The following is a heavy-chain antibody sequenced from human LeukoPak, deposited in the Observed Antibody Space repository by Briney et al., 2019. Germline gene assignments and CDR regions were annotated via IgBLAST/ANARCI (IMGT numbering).Heavy chain of an antibody. D-gene: IGHD2-2*01. CDR1: GYTFTSYY. J-gene: IGHJ4*02. CDR3: ARDYQPNDFDY. V-gene: IGHV1-46*01. Sequence: ASVKVSCKASGYTFTSYYIRWVRQAPGQGLEWMGIINPTGGSTSYAQKFQGRVTMTRDRSTSTIFMELSSLRSEDTAVYYCARDYQPNDFDYWGQGTLVTVSS. CDR2: INPTGGST.